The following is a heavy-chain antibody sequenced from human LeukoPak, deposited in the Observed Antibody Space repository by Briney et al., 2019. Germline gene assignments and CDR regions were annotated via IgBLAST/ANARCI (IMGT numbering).Heavy chain of an antibody. V-gene: IGHV3-23*01. CDR1: GFTFSSYA. CDR3: AKDHHSSGWLD. Sequence: GGSLRLSCAACGFTFSSYAMSWVRQAPGKGLEWVSAISGSGGSTYYADSVKGRFTISRDNSKNTLYLQMNSLRAEDTAVYYCAKDHHSSGWLDWGQGTLVTVSS. CDR2: ISGSGGST. D-gene: IGHD6-19*01. J-gene: IGHJ4*02.